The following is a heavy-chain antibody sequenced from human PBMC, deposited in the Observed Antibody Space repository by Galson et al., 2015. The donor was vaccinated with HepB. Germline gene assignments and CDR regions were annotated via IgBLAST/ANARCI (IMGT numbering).Heavy chain of an antibody. J-gene: IGHJ4*02. CDR3: ARDAPFYHYDSSGYQGYFDY. Sequence: SVKVSCKASGGTFSSYTISWVRQAPGQGLEWMGRIIPILGIANYAQKFQGRVTITADKSTSTAYMELSSLRSEDTAVYYCARDAPFYHYDSSGYQGYFDYWGQGTLVTVSS. CDR2: IIPILGIA. D-gene: IGHD3-22*01. V-gene: IGHV1-69*04. CDR1: GGTFSSYT.